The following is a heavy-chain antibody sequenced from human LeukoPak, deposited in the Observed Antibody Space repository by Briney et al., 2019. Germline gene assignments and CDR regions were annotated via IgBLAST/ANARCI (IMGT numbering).Heavy chain of an antibody. D-gene: IGHD3-10*01. CDR3: ARSLLRAGSYYGSRRAPFDY. Sequence: PGGSLRLSCAASGFTFSSYWMSWVRPAPGKGLERVANIKQDGSEKYYVDSVKGLFTISRDNAKNSLYLQMNSPRAEDTAVYYCARSLLRAGSYYGSRRAPFDYWGQGTLVTVSS. V-gene: IGHV3-7*01. J-gene: IGHJ4*02. CDR1: GFTFSSYW. CDR2: IKQDGSEK.